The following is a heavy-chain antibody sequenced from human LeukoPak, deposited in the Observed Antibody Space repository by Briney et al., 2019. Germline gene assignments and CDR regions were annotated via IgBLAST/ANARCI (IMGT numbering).Heavy chain of an antibody. CDR3: AKGGGYEAQYYYYYLDV. V-gene: IGHV3-30*02. J-gene: IGHJ6*03. Sequence: GGSLRLSCAASGFTFSSYGMHWVRQAPGKGLEWVAFIRYDGSNKYYADSVKGRFTISRDNSNNTLYLQMKSLRAEDTAVYYCAKGGGYEAQYYYYYLDVWGKGTTVTISS. D-gene: IGHD5-12*01. CDR1: GFTFSSYG. CDR2: IRYDGSNK.